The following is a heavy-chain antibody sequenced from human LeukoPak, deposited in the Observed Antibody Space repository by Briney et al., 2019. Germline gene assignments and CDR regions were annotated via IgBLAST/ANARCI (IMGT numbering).Heavy chain of an antibody. CDR2: ISSSSSTI. V-gene: IGHV3-48*01. Sequence: GGSLRLSCAASGFTFSSYSMTWVRQAPGKGLEWVSYISSSSSTIYYADSVKGRFTISRDNAKNSLYLQMNSLRAEDTAVYYCAGRLRWYSTGPIDAFDIWGQGTMVTVSS. D-gene: IGHD4-23*01. J-gene: IGHJ3*02. CDR1: GFTFSSYS. CDR3: AGRLRWYSTGPIDAFDI.